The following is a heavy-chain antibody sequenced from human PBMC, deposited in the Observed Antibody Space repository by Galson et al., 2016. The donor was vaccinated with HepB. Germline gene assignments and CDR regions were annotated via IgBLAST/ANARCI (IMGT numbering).Heavy chain of an antibody. CDR1: GYNFTSHW. CDR3: ARRKDWDHGDYLDY. CDR2: IYPGGSET. Sequence: QSGAEVKKPGESLKISCMGSGYNFTSHWIGWVRQMPGKGLEWIGIIYPGGSETRYSPSFEGQVTMSADKSLTTAFLQWSSLQASDTAMYYCARRKDWDHGDYLDYWGQGTLVTVS. J-gene: IGHJ4*02. D-gene: IGHD4-17*01. V-gene: IGHV5-51*01.